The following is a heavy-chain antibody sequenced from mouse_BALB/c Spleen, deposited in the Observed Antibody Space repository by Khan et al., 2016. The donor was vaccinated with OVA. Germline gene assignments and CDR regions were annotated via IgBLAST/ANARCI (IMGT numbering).Heavy chain of an antibody. J-gene: IGHJ3*01. CDR2: MIYSGNT. CDR3: ARSTYRYAFAY. V-gene: IGHV3-8*02. Sequence: EVQLQESGPSLVKPSQTLSLTCSVTGDSITSGYWSWIRKFPGNKLEYMGYMIYSGNTYYNPSLKSRISIPRHTSKNQYYLQLNSVTTEDTATSYCARSTYRYAFAYWGQGTLVTVAA. CDR1: GDSITSGY. D-gene: IGHD2-14*01.